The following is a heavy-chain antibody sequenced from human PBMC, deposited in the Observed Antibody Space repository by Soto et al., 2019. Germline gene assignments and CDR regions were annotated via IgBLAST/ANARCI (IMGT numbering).Heavy chain of an antibody. CDR3: ARDVVRSTGGDA. CDR2: IIPIFSKT. Sequence: QVQLVQSGAQVTEPGTSVKVSCRASGGSFSTSSFVWVRQGPGQGLEWMGGIIPIFSKTHVAPKFQDRITFTADESTRTVYMELSSLRSEDTAIYYCARDVVRSTGGDAWGQGTLVTVSS. D-gene: IGHD2-15*01. V-gene: IGHV1-69*01. CDR1: GGSFSTSS. J-gene: IGHJ5*02.